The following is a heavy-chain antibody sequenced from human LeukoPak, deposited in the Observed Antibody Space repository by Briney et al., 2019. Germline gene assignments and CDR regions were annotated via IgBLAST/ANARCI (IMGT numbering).Heavy chain of an antibody. CDR2: INHSGST. V-gene: IGHV4-34*01. Sequence: PSETLSLTCAVYGGSFNDYYWSWIRQPPGKGLEWIGEINHSGSTNYNPSLKSRVTISVDTSKNQFSLKLSSVTAADTAVYYCARGTTAICYDYWGQGTLVTVSS. D-gene: IGHD3-10*02. CDR1: GGSFNDYY. J-gene: IGHJ4*02. CDR3: ARGTTAICYDY.